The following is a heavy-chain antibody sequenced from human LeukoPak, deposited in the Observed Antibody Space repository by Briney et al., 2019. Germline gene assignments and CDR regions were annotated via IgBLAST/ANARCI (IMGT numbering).Heavy chain of an antibody. D-gene: IGHD2-2*01. V-gene: IGHV4-59*01. CDR2: IYYSGST. CDR3: AGEYCSSTSCLPFDWYFDL. Sequence: SETLSLTCTVSGGSISSYYWSWIRQPPGKGLEWIGYIYYSGSTNYNPSLKSRVTISVDTSKNQFSLKLSSVTAADTAAYYCAGEYCSSTSCLPFDWYFDLWGRGTLVTVSS. CDR1: GGSISSYY. J-gene: IGHJ2*01.